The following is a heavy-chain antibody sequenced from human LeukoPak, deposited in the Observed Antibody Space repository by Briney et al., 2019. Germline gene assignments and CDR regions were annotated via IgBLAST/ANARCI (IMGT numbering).Heavy chain of an antibody. CDR3: ARDTHYYGSGSYYYFDY. J-gene: IGHJ4*02. Sequence: GGSLRLSCAASGFTFSNYWMTWVRQAPGKGLEWVSYISSSSSTIYYADSVRGRFTISRDNAKSSLYLQMNSLRAEDTAVYYCARDTHYYGSGSYYYFDYWGQGTLVTVSS. CDR1: GFTFSNYW. D-gene: IGHD3-10*01. V-gene: IGHV3-48*04. CDR2: ISSSSSTI.